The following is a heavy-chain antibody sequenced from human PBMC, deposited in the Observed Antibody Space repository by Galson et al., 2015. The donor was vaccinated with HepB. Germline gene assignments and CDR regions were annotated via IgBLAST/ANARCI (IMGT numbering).Heavy chain of an antibody. CDR1: GDSLNAVA. Sequence: SVKVSCKVIGDSLNAVAIHWVRQTPTKGLEWVGGYDPEEGETVYAEEFQGRVTMTEDTTTDTAYIELSSLRSEDTALFYCATDTDGGGYSYGMDVWGQGTTVTVSS. J-gene: IGHJ6*02. D-gene: IGHD4-23*01. CDR2: YDPEEGET. V-gene: IGHV1-24*01. CDR3: ATDTDGGGYSYGMDV.